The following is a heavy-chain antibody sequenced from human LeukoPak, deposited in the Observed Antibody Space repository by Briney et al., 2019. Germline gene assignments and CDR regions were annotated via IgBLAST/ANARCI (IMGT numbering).Heavy chain of an antibody. D-gene: IGHD3-3*01. CDR2: INPSGGST. V-gene: IGHV1-46*01. Sequence: GASVKVSCKASGYTFTSYYMHWVRQAPGQGLEWMGIINPSGGSTSYAQRFQDRVTMTRDMSTSTVYMELSSLRSEDTAVYYCARALTIFPHYWGQGTLVTVSS. J-gene: IGHJ4*02. CDR3: ARALTIFPHY. CDR1: GYTFTSYY.